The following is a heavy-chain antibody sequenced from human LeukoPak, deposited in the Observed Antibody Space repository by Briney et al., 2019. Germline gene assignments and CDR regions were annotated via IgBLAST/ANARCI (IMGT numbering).Heavy chain of an antibody. D-gene: IGHD2-15*01. CDR2: ITSNGSGT. Sequence: GGSLRLSCAASGFTFDGYAMHWVRQVPGKGLEWVSLITSNGSGTSYADSVKGRFTISRDNNKDSLYLQMNSLRPDDTALFYCAKDIGGYCSGVSCYIDHWGQGTLVTVSS. CDR1: GFTFDGYA. J-gene: IGHJ4*02. CDR3: AKDIGGYCSGVSCYIDH. V-gene: IGHV3-43D*03.